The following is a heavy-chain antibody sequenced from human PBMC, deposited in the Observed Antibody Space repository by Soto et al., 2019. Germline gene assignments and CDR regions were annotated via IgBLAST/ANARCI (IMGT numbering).Heavy chain of an antibody. CDR3: AHTTSLRFLEWLIIDY. Sequence: SGPTLVNPTQTLTLTCTFSGFSLSTSGVGVGWIRQPPGKALEWLALIYWDGDKRYSPSLKSRLTITKDTSKNQVVLTMTNMDPVDTATYYCAHTTSLRFLEWLIIDYWGQGTLVTVSS. J-gene: IGHJ4*02. D-gene: IGHD3-3*01. CDR1: GFSLSTSGVG. CDR2: IYWDGDK. V-gene: IGHV2-5*02.